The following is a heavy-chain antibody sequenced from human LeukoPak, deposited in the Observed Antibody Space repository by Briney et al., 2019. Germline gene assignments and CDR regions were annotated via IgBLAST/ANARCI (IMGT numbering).Heavy chain of an antibody. J-gene: IGHJ4*02. D-gene: IGHD3-3*01. CDR2: ISYDGSNK. CDR1: GFTFSSYA. V-gene: IGHV3-30*04. Sequence: PGGSLRLSCAASGFTFSSYAMHWVRQAPGKGLEWVAVISYDGSNKYYADSVKGRFTISRNNSKNTLYLQMNSLRAEDTAVYYCARDPLDFWSGYCDYWGQGTLVTVSS. CDR3: ARDPLDFWSGYCDY.